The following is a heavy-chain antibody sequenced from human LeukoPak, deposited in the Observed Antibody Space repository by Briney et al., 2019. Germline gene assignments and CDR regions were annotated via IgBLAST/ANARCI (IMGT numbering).Heavy chain of an antibody. D-gene: IGHD4-17*01. V-gene: IGHV3-23*01. CDR2: ISGSAGST. CDR3: ANAWPIKYGDDDYFDY. J-gene: IGHJ4*02. Sequence: GGSLRLSCAASGFTFSSYGMSWVRQAPGKGLEWVSGISGSAGSTYYADSVKGRFTISRDNSKNTLYLQMNSLRAEDTAVYYCANAWPIKYGDDDYFDYWGQGTLVTVSS. CDR1: GFTFSSYG.